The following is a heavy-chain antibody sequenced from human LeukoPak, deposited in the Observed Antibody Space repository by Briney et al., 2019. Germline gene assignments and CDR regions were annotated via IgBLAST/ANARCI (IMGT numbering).Heavy chain of an antibody. CDR3: ARILNY. Sequence: GGSLRLSCAASGFTFNTYDVNWARQAPGRGLEWVSYISSNSGITNYADSVKGRFTISRDNAKKSLYLQMNSLRDEDTAVYYCARILNYWGQGTLVTVSS. CDR1: GFTFNTYD. CDR2: ISSNSGIT. J-gene: IGHJ4*02. D-gene: IGHD2/OR15-2a*01. V-gene: IGHV3-48*02.